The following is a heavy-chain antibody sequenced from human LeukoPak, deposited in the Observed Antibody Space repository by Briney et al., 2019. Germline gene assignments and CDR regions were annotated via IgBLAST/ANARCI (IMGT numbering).Heavy chain of an antibody. CDR1: GFTFSSYA. D-gene: IGHD6-13*01. Sequence: GGSLRLSCAASGFTFSSYAMSWVRQAPGKGLEWVSAISGSGGSTYYADSVKGRFTISRDNSKNTLYLQMNSLSAEDTAVYYCAKGKAAAGQYYYYYGMDVWGQGTTVTVSS. CDR2: ISGSGGST. V-gene: IGHV3-23*01. J-gene: IGHJ6*02. CDR3: AKGKAAAGQYYYYYGMDV.